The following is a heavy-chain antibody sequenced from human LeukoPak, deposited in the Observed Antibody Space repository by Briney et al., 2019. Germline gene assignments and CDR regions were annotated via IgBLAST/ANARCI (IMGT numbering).Heavy chain of an antibody. D-gene: IGHD3-16*02. CDR1: GYTFTSYY. J-gene: IGHJ4*02. Sequence: ASVKVSCKASGYTFTSYYTHWVRQAPGQGLEWMGIINPSGGSTSYAQKFQGRVTMTRDMSTSTVYMELSSLRSEDTAVYYCARVAYDYVWGSYRSPFYYFDYWGQGTLVTVSS. V-gene: IGHV1-46*01. CDR2: INPSGGST. CDR3: ARVAYDYVWGSYRSPFYYFDY.